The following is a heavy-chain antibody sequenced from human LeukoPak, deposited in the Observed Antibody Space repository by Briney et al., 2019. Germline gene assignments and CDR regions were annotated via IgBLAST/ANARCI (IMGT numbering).Heavy chain of an antibody. D-gene: IGHD3-16*02. J-gene: IGHJ6*03. CDR3: AKSLSPLIVTHYYYMDV. CDR2: IRYDGSNK. V-gene: IGHV3-30*02. CDR1: GFTFSSYG. Sequence: GGSLRLSCAASGFTFSSYGMHWVRQAPGKGLEWVAFIRYDGSNKYYADSVKGRFTISRDNSKNTLYLQMKSLRAEDTAVYYCAKSLSPLIVTHYYYMDVWGKGTTVTVSS.